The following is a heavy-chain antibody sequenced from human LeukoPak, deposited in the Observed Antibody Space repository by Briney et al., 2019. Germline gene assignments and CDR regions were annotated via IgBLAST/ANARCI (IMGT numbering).Heavy chain of an antibody. D-gene: IGHD4-11*01. J-gene: IGHJ4*02. Sequence: GESLRLSCAASGFTISSYGFHWVRQPPGKGLEWVSVIWYDGSKKYYADSVKGRFTISRDNSKNTLYLQINSLRVEDTAVYYCARDDSSFAPFDYWGQGTLVTVSS. CDR3: ARDDSSFAPFDY. CDR2: IWYDGSKK. CDR1: GFTISSYG. V-gene: IGHV3-33*01.